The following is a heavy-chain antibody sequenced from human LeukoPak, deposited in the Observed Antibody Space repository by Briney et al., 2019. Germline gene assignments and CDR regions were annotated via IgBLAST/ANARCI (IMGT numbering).Heavy chain of an antibody. Sequence: ASVKVSCKASGYTFTGYYMHWVRQAPGQGLEWMGWINPNSGGTSYAQKFQGRVTMTRDTSISTAYMELSRLRSDDTAVYYCARSFIAAAGKGTNYYFDYWGQGTLVTVSS. CDR3: ARSFIAAAGKGTNYYFDY. D-gene: IGHD6-13*01. CDR1: GYTFTGYY. J-gene: IGHJ4*02. CDR2: INPNSGGT. V-gene: IGHV1-2*02.